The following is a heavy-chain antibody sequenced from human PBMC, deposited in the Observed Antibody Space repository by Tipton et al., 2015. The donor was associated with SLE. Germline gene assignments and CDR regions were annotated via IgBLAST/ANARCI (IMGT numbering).Heavy chain of an antibody. V-gene: IGHV3-33*01. J-gene: IGHJ4*02. CDR1: GFTFSSYG. CDR2: IWPDGTKK. CDR3: ARVWGTGSRGVDY. D-gene: IGHD2-2*01. Sequence: QLVQSGGGVVQPGRSLRLSCAASGFTFSSYGMHWVRQAPGKGLEWVAVIWPDGTKKTYADSLRGRFTVSRDNSKSTVDLQMNSLRPEDTAVYYCARVWGTGSRGVDYWGQGTLVTVSS.